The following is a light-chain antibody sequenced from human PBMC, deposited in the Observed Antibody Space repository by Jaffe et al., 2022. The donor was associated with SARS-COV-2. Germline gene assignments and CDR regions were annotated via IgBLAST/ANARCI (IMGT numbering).Light chain of an antibody. Sequence: EIVLTQSPGTLSLSPGERATLSCRASQSVSSSYLAWYQQKPGQAPRLLIYGASSRASGIPDRFSGSESGTDFTLSISRLEPEDFAVYYCQQYGNSPQTFGQGTKLEIK. CDR2: GAS. CDR1: QSVSSSY. V-gene: IGKV3-20*01. J-gene: IGKJ2*01. CDR3: QQYGNSPQT.